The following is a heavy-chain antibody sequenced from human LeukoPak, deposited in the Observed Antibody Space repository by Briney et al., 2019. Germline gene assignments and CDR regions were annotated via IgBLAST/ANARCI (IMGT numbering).Heavy chain of an antibody. D-gene: IGHD3-10*01. J-gene: IGHJ5*02. CDR2: IYSSGTI. V-gene: IGHV4-4*07. CDR1: VGSITNLY. CDR3: ARDSGTTGEVKFDP. Sequence: SETLSLTCTVSVGSITNLYWSWIRQPAGEGLEWIGRIYSSGTITYNPSLERRVSMSVDTSKNQFSLKLSSVTAADTAVYYCARDSGTTGEVKFDPWGQGTLVIVSS.